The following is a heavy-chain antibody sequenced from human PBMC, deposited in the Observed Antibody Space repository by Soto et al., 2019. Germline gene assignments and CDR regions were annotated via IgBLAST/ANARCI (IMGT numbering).Heavy chain of an antibody. D-gene: IGHD5-18*01. CDR3: ARVGVMVSEFSYYQAMDV. Sequence: QVQLVQSGAEVKKPGSSVRVSCKASGGTLNNYGIYWVRQAPGQGLEWMGGTIPALGTTTYAQKFQGRVTINADDSTSTSYMEMSSLGSEDTAIYYCARVGVMVSEFSYYQAMDVWGQGTTVTVSS. V-gene: IGHV1-69*01. J-gene: IGHJ6*02. CDR1: GGTLNNYG. CDR2: TIPALGTT.